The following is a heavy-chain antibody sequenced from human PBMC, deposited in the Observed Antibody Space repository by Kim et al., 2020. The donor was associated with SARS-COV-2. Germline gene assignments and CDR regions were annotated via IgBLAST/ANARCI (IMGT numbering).Heavy chain of an antibody. CDR3: ARRAYSSGWWYFDY. D-gene: IGHD6-19*01. V-gene: IGHV3-74*01. Sequence: ADTVKDRFTSSRDNAKNTLYLQMTSLRAEDTAVYYCARRAYSSGWWYFDYRGQGTLVTVSS. J-gene: IGHJ4*02.